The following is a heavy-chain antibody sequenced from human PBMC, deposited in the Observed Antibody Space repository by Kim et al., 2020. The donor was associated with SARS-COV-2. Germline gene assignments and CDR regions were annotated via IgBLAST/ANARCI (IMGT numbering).Heavy chain of an antibody. Sequence: SLKRRVTMSVDTSKNQFSLKLSSVTAADTAVYYCAREPGYCTNGVCNFDYWGQGTLVTVSS. CDR3: AREPGYCTNGVCNFDY. D-gene: IGHD2-8*01. V-gene: IGHV4-4*07. J-gene: IGHJ4*02.